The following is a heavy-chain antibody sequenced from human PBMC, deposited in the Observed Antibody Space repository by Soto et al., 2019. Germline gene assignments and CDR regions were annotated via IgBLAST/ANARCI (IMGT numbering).Heavy chain of an antibody. CDR1: GGSISSGGYY. CDR2: IYYSGST. J-gene: IGHJ4*02. V-gene: IGHV4-31*03. Sequence: QVQLQESGPGLVKPSQTLSLTCTVSGGSISSGGYYWSWIRQHPGQGLEWIGYIYYSGSTYYNPSLKRRVTIAVDPSKNQFSLKLSSVTAADTAVYYCARAGLLKTAYYFDYWGQGTLVTVSS. CDR3: ARAGLLKTAYYFDY.